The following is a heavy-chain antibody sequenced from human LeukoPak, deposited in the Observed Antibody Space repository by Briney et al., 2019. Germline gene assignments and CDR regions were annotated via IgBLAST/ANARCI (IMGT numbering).Heavy chain of an antibody. D-gene: IGHD1-26*01. V-gene: IGHV4-4*02. CDR2: IYHSGST. CDR1: GGSISSSNW. Sequence: SGTLSLTCAVSGGSISSSNWWSWVRQPPGKGLEWIGEIYHSGSTNYNPSLKSRVTISLDTSKNQFSLKLSSVTAADTAVYYCARERVGATIGFDNWGQGTLVTVSS. J-gene: IGHJ4*02. CDR3: ARERVGATIGFDN.